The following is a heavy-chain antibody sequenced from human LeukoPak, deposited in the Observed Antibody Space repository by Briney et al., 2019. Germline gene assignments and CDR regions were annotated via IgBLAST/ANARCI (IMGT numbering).Heavy chain of an antibody. D-gene: IGHD5-12*01. Sequence: SETLSLTCTVSGYSLSSGYYWDWIRPPPRKGPELIGNFYYSGSTYYNPSLKRRVTISVNTSKNHFSLKLCSLTAADTAVYYCSSLGYATGNSGDYYIDGWGKGATVTLPS. CDR1: GYSLSSGYY. J-gene: IGHJ6*03. V-gene: IGHV4-38-2*02. CDR2: FYYSGST. CDR3: SSLGYATGNSGDYYIDG.